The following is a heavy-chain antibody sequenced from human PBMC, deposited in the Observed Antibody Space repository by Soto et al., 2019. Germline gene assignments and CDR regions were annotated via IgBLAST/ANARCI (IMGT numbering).Heavy chain of an antibody. Sequence: SETLSLTCTVSGGSISSSSYYWGWIRQPPGKGLEWIGSIYYSGSTYYNPSLKSRVTISVDTSKNQFSLKLSSVTAADTAVYYCAWNRGYYFDYWGQGTLVTVSS. J-gene: IGHJ4*02. D-gene: IGHD1-1*01. CDR3: AWNRGYYFDY. V-gene: IGHV4-39*01. CDR1: GGSISSSSYY. CDR2: IYYSGST.